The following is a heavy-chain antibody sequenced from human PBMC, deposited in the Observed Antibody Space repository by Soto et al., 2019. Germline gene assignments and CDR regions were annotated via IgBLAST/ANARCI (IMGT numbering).Heavy chain of an antibody. D-gene: IGHD4-17*01. CDR2: ISSSSSYI. V-gene: IGHV3-21*01. J-gene: IGHJ3*02. CDR3: ARSNGDYVAFDI. CDR1: GFTFSSYS. Sequence: LRLSCAASGFTFSSYSMNWVRQAPGKGLEWVSSISSSSSYIYYADSVKGRFTISRDNAKNSLYLQMNSLRAEDTAVYYCARSNGDYVAFDIWGQGTMVTVSS.